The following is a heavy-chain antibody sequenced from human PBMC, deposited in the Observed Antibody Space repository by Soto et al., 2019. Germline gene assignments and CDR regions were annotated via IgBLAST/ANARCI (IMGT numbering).Heavy chain of an antibody. J-gene: IGHJ4*02. D-gene: IGHD3-9*01. V-gene: IGHV3-9*01. CDR1: GFTFDDYA. Sequence: PGGFLRLSCAASGFTFDDYAMHWVLQAPGKGLEWVSGISWNSGSIGYADSVKGRFTISRDNAKNSLYLQMNSLRAEDTALYYCTKGGYYDILTGPKLRGQGTLVTVSS. CDR2: ISWNSGSI. CDR3: TKGGYYDILTGPKL.